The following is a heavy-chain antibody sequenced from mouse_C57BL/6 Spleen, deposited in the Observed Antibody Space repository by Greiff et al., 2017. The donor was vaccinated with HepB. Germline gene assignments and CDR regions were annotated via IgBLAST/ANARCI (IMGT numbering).Heavy chain of an antibody. CDR1: GYTFTSYT. V-gene: IGHV1-4*01. J-gene: IGHJ2*01. CDR2: INPSSGYT. CDR3: ARKSTRASY. D-gene: IGHD3-1*01. Sequence: VQLQESGAELVKPGASVKMSCKASGYTFTSYTMHWVKQRPGQGLEWNGYINPSSGYTKYKQKFKDKATLTADKSSSTAYMQLSSLTSEDSAVYYCARKSTRASYWGQGTTLTVSS.